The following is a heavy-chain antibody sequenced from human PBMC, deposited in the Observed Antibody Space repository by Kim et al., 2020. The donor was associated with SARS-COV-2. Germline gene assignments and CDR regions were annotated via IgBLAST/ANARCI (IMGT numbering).Heavy chain of an antibody. D-gene: IGHD3-10*01. Sequence: GGSLRLSCAASGFTFTNYAMNWVRQAPGMGLEWVSAVNGGGGSTYHADSVKGRFTISTDKYKNTLYLQMNNLRGEDTAVYYCAKGSGFDYYSGMDVWGQGTTVTVSS. CDR3: AKGSGFDYYSGMDV. CDR2: VNGGGGST. V-gene: IGHV3-23*01. J-gene: IGHJ6*02. CDR1: GFTFTNYA.